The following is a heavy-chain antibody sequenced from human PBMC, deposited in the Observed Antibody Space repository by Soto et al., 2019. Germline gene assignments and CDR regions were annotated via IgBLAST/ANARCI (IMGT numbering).Heavy chain of an antibody. J-gene: IGHJ6*02. CDR1: GGSIRSTRYY. D-gene: IGHD3-3*01. Sequence: QVQLQESGPGLVKPSQTLSLTCTVSGGSIRSTRYYWSWIRQHPGKGLEWIAYIYHSGSTYYNPSIKCRDAMSVDTSIYLFTLSLSSVTTADTASSSGAGVTSEDRTTTSGVAIGPRDVGGQGTTVTVSS. V-gene: IGHV4-31*03. CDR3: AGVTSEDRTTTSGVAIGPRDV. CDR2: IYHSGST.